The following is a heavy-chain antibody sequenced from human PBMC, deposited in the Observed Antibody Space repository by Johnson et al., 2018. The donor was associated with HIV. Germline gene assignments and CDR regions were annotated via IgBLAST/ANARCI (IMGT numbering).Heavy chain of an antibody. CDR2: IRYDGSNK. Sequence: QVQLVESGGGVVQPGGSLRLSCAASAFTFSSYGMHWVRQAPGKGLEWVAFIRYDGSNKYYADSVKGRFTISRDNSKNPLYLQMNSLRAEDTAVYYCAKAKGDYPRAFDIWGQGTMVTVSS. D-gene: IGHD3-16*01. CDR1: AFTFSSYG. V-gene: IGHV3-30*02. CDR3: AKAKGDYPRAFDI. J-gene: IGHJ3*02.